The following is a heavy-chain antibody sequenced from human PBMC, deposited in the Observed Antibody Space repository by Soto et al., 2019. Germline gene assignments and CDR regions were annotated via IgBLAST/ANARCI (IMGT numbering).Heavy chain of an antibody. CDR3: ARVLPPFDP. CDR1: GYTFTSYR. J-gene: IGHJ5*02. CDR2: INAYNGNT. Sequence: QVQLVQSGAEVKKPGASVKVSCKASGYTFTSYRISWVRQAPGQGLEWTGGINAYNGNTNYAQKLQGSVTMTTDTSTSTAYMEVSTPRSDDPTVYSCARVLPPFDPWGQGTLVTVSS. V-gene: IGHV1-18*01.